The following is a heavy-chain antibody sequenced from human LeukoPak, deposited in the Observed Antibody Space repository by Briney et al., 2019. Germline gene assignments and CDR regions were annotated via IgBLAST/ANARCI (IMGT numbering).Heavy chain of an antibody. V-gene: IGHV3-33*01. D-gene: IGHD1-1*01. CDR3: ARDRRNWKVSRGEFDP. CDR2: IWSDGSNI. Sequence: GGSLRLSCAASGFTFSSYGMHWVRQAPGKWLGWVAVIWSDGSNIYYADSVKGRFTISRDNSKNMLYLQMNSLRAEDTAVYYCARDRRNWKVSRGEFDPWGQGTLVTVSS. J-gene: IGHJ5*02. CDR1: GFTFSSYG.